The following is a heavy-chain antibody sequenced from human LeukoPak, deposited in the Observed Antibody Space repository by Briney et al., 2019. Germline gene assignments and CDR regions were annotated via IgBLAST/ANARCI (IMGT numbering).Heavy chain of an antibody. V-gene: IGHV1-18*01. CDR3: ATQVTVTPRSWFDP. CDR2: ISAYNGNT. D-gene: IGHD4-17*01. Sequence: ASVKVSCKASGYTFTSYGISWVRQAPGQGLEWMGWISAYNGNTNYAQKLQGRVTVTTDTSTSTAYMELRSLRSDDTAVYYCATQVTVTPRSWFDPWGQGTLVTVSS. J-gene: IGHJ5*02. CDR1: GYTFTSYG.